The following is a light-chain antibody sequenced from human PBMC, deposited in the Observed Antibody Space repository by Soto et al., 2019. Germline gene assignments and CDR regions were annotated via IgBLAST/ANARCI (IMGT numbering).Light chain of an antibody. Sequence: QSVLTQPPSVSAAPGQRVTIFCSGSSSTIGNNYVSWYQQLPGTASILLIYDNYYRPSGIPDRFSGSKSGTSATLVITGLQTEDEADYYCGTWDSNLDNGVVFGGGTKLTVL. V-gene: IGLV1-51*01. CDR2: DNY. CDR1: SSTIGNNY. CDR3: GTWDSNLDNGVV. J-gene: IGLJ2*01.